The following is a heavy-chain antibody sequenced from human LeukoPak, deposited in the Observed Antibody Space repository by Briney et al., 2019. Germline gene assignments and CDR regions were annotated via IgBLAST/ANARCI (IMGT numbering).Heavy chain of an antibody. V-gene: IGHV3-48*01. CDR2: ISSSSSTI. CDR1: EFTFSSYN. J-gene: IGHJ6*03. Sequence: GGSLRLSCAASEFTFSSYNMNWVRQAPGKGLEWVSYISSSSSTIYYADSVKGRFSISRDNAKNSLYLQMNSLRAEDTAVYYCARDRIEQQRTLGRSSNYYYYYYMDVWGKGTTVTVSS. CDR3: ARDRIEQQRTLGRSSNYYYYYYMDV. D-gene: IGHD6-13*01.